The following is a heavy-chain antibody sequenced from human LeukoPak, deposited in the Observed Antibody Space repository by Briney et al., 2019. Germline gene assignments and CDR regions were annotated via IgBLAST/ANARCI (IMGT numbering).Heavy chain of an antibody. J-gene: IGHJ4*02. CDR3: ARAPRYLGYCSGGSCYGYFDY. Sequence: TGGSLRLSCAASGFTFSSYAMSWVRQAPGKGLEWVANIKQDGSEKYYVDSVKGRFTISRDNAKNSLYLQMNSLRAEDTAVYYCARAPRYLGYCSGGSCYGYFDYWGQGTLVTVSS. D-gene: IGHD2-15*01. CDR2: IKQDGSEK. V-gene: IGHV3-7*01. CDR1: GFTFSSYA.